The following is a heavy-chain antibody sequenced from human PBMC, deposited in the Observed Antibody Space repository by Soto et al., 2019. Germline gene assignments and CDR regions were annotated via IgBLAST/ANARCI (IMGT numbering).Heavy chain of an antibody. J-gene: IGHJ6*02. CDR2: IIPIFGTA. CDR3: ARGGSRNYYGSGSWNYYYYYGMDV. D-gene: IGHD3-10*01. Sequence: GASVKVSCKASGGTFSSYAISWVRQAPGQGLEWMGGIIPIFGTANYAQKFQGRVTITADESTSTAYMELSSLRSEDTAVCYCARGGSRNYYGSGSWNYYYYYGMDVWGQGTTVTVSS. CDR1: GGTFSSYA. V-gene: IGHV1-69*13.